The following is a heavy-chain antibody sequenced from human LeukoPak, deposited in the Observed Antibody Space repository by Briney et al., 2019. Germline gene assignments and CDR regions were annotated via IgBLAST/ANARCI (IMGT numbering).Heavy chain of an antibody. D-gene: IGHD4-17*01. CDR3: ARGPYGDYVDAFDI. V-gene: IGHV3-48*01. Sequence: PGGSLTLSCAASGFTFSTYTMNWVRQAPGKGLEWVSYITSSSSIMYYADSVKGRFTISRDNAKNSLFLQMSSLRAEDTALYYCARGPYGDYVDAFDIWGQGTMVTVSS. CDR1: GFTFSTYT. J-gene: IGHJ3*02. CDR2: ITSSSSIM.